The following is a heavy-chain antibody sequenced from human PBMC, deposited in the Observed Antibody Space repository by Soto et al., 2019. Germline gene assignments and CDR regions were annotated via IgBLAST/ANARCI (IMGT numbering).Heavy chain of an antibody. V-gene: IGHV3-15*07. Sequence: EVQLLQSGGGFVKPGQSLRLSCETSGFDFANVWMNWVRQTPGKGLEWVGHIKDKADGGSADYAASVIGRFVISRDDSKGIVYLDMNSLRTEDTSIYYCTSTLMDFWGQGTPVTVSS. J-gene: IGHJ4*02. CDR3: TSTLMDF. CDR2: IKDKADGGSA. CDR1: GFDFANVW. D-gene: IGHD3-16*01.